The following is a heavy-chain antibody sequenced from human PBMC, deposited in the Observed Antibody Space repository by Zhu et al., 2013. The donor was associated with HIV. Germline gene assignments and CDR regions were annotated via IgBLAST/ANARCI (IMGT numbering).Heavy chain of an antibody. J-gene: IGHJ6*02. Sequence: QVQLVQSGAEVKKPGASVKVSCKASGYTFTSYGISWVRQAPGQGLEWMGWISAYNGNTNYAQKLQGRVTMTTDTSTSTAYMELRSLRSDDTAVYYCARLRIVVVAATTNYYGMDVWGQGTTVTVSS. D-gene: IGHD2-15*01. CDR1: GYTFTSYG. V-gene: IGHV1-18*04. CDR3: ARLRIVVVAATTNYYGMDV. CDR2: ISAYNGNT.